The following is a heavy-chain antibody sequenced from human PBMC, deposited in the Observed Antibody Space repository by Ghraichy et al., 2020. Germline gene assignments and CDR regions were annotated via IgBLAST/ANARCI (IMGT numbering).Heavy chain of an antibody. Sequence: SVKVSCKASGGTFSSYAISWVRQAPGQGLEWMGGIIPIFGTVNYAQKFQGRVTITADESTSTAYMELSSLRSEDTAVYYCARAPMEQWLEAGAFDIWGQGTMVTVSS. CDR1: GGTFSSYA. J-gene: IGHJ3*02. CDR3: ARAPMEQWLEAGAFDI. CDR2: IIPIFGTV. V-gene: IGHV1-69*13. D-gene: IGHD6-19*01.